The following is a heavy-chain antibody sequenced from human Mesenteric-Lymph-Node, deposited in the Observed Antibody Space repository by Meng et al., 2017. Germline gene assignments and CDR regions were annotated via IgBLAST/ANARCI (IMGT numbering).Heavy chain of an antibody. CDR3: ARLKGGGFVDY. Sequence: SETLSLTCTVSGYSISSGYYWGWIRQPPGKGLEWIGYIYYSGSTNYNPSLKSRVTISVDTSKNQFSLKLSSVTAADTAVYYCARLKGGGFVDYWGQGTLVTVSS. D-gene: IGHD4-23*01. CDR1: GYSISSGYY. V-gene: IGHV4-38-2*02. CDR2: IYYSGST. J-gene: IGHJ4*02.